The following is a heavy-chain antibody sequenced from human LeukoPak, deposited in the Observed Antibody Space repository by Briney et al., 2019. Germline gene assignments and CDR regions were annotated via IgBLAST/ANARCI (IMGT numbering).Heavy chain of an antibody. CDR2: INPSGGST. V-gene: IGHV1-46*01. CDR1: GYTFTSYF. J-gene: IGHJ5*02. Sequence: ASVKVSCKASGYTFTSYFMHWVRQAPGQGLEWMGIINPSGGSTSYAQKFQGRVTMTRDTSTSTVYMELSSLRCEDTAVYYCARVGGDCSGGSCYLFWFDPWGQGTLVTVSS. D-gene: IGHD2-15*01. CDR3: ARVGGDCSGGSCYLFWFDP.